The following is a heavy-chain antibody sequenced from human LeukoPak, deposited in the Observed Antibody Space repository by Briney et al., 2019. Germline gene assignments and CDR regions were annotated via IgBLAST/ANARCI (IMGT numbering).Heavy chain of an antibody. CDR2: ITYNGAAT. CDR1: GFSFGGYA. V-gene: IGHV3-23*01. Sequence: GGSLRLSCAASGFSFGGYAMTWVRQAPGKGLEWVSSITYNGAATYYLDSVKARFTISRDNSRSTLYLQMDSLTAEDTALYYCAKDGLYFDGSTHIYYFDPWGQGTLVAVSS. CDR3: AKDGLYFDGSTHIYYFDP. D-gene: IGHD3-9*01. J-gene: IGHJ4*02.